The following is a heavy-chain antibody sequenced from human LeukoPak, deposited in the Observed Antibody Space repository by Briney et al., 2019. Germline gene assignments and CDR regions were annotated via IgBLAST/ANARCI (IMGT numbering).Heavy chain of an antibody. CDR2: IYYSGST. CDR1: GGSISSYY. D-gene: IGHD3-3*01. Sequence: SETLSLTCTVSGGSISSYYWSWIRQPPGKGLEWIGYIYYSGSTNYNPSLKSRVTISVDTSKNQFSLKLSSVTAADTAVYYCARHLALGGGHWPNDFWSGYTGVFDYWGQGTLVTVSS. V-gene: IGHV4-59*08. J-gene: IGHJ4*02. CDR3: ARHLALGGGHWPNDFWSGYTGVFDY.